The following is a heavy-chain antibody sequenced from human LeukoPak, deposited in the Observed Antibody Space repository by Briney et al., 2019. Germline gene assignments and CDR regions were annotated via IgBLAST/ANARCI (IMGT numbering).Heavy chain of an antibody. CDR2: IYYSGST. V-gene: IGHV4-39*07. J-gene: IGHJ1*01. D-gene: IGHD3-22*01. CDR3: AGTYYYDSSGYGEYFQH. Sequence: SETLSLTCTVSGGSISSSSYYWGWIRQPPGKGLEWIGSIYYSGSTNYNPSLKSRVTISVDTSKNQFSLKLSSVTAADTAVYYCAGTYYYDSSGYGEYFQHWGQGTLVTVSS. CDR1: GGSISSSSYY.